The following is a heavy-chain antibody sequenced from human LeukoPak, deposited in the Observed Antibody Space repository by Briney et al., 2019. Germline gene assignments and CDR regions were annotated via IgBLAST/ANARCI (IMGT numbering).Heavy chain of an antibody. J-gene: IGHJ3*02. Sequence: PGGSLRLSCAASGFTFSSYSMNWVRQAPGKGLEWVSSISSSSSYIYYADSVKGRFTISRDNAKNSLYLPMNSLRAEDTAVYYCARYFDRYDAFDIWGQGTMVTVSS. CDR1: GFTFSSYS. CDR3: ARYFDRYDAFDI. D-gene: IGHD3-9*01. CDR2: ISSSSSYI. V-gene: IGHV3-21*01.